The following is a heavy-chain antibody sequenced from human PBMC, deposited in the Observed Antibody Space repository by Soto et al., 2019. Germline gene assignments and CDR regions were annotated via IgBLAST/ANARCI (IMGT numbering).Heavy chain of an antibody. CDR2: ISYDGSNK. D-gene: IGHD5-18*01. CDR1: GFTFSSYA. Sequence: GGSLRLSCAASGFTFSSYAMHWVRQAPGKGLEWVAVISYDGSNKYYADSVKGRFTISIDNSKNTLYLQMNSLRAEDTAVYYCARDFRVDTAMVGWILDYWGQGTLVTVSS. J-gene: IGHJ4*02. V-gene: IGHV3-30-3*01. CDR3: ARDFRVDTAMVGWILDY.